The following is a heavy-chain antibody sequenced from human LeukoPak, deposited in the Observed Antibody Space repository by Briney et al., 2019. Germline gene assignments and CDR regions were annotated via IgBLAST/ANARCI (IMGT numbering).Heavy chain of an antibody. CDR1: GYSFTTYW. V-gene: IGHV5-51*01. CDR3: ARRQGCSSTSCPPDS. J-gene: IGHJ4*02. D-gene: IGHD2-2*01. CDR2: IYPGDSDT. Sequence: PGESLKISCRGSGYSFTTYWIGWVRQMPGKGLKWMGIIYPGDSDTRYSPSFQGQVTMSADKSINTAYLQWSSLKASDTAMYYCARRQGCSSTSCPPDSWGQGTLVTVSS.